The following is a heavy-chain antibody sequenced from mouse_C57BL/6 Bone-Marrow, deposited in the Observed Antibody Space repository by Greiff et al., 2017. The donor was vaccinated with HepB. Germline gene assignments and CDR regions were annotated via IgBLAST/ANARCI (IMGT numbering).Heavy chain of an antibody. J-gene: IGHJ4*01. Sequence: VQLVESGAELMKPGASVKLSCTAPGYTLTGYWIEWVKQRPGHGLEWIGEILPGSGRTNYNEKFKGKATFTADTSSNTAYMQLSSLTTDDSAIYYCARGDYGSSFYAMDYWGQGTSVTVSS. D-gene: IGHD1-1*01. CDR3: ARGDYGSSFYAMDY. V-gene: IGHV1-9*01. CDR2: ILPGSGRT. CDR1: GYTLTGYW.